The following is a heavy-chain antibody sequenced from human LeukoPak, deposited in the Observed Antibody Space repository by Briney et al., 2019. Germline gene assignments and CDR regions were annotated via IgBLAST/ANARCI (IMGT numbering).Heavy chain of an antibody. D-gene: IGHD3-22*01. CDR1: GFTFSSYA. V-gene: IGHV3-23*01. J-gene: IGHJ4*02. CDR3: AKHRFESGGYHSTD. CDR2: ISGGSGST. Sequence: GGSLRLSCAASGFTFSSYAMSWVRQAPGKGLAWVSTISGGSGSTYCTDSVKGRFTISRDNSKNTLYLQMNSLRDEDTAVYYCAKHRFESGGYHSTDWGQGTLVTVSS.